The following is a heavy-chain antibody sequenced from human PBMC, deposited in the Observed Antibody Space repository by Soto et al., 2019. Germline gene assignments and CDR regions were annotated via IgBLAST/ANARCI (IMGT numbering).Heavy chain of an antibody. Sequence: SVKVSCKASGYTFTSYYMHWVRQAPGQKLEWMGIINPSSGNTIYSQKFQGRVTITRDTSASTAYMELSSLRSEDTAVYFCARSDFWSGYYYYYYMDVWGKGTTVTVSS. D-gene: IGHD3-3*01. J-gene: IGHJ6*03. CDR3: ARSDFWSGYYYYYYMDV. CDR2: INPSSGNT. CDR1: GYTFTSYY. V-gene: IGHV1-46*01.